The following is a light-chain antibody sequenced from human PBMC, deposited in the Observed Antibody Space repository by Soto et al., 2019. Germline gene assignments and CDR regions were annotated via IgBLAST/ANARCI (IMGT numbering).Light chain of an antibody. CDR1: QSVSSSY. V-gene: IGKV3-20*01. J-gene: IGKJ3*01. Sequence: EIVLTQSPGTLSLSPGERATLSCRASQSVSSSYLAWYQQKPGQAPRLLIYGASSRATGIPDRFSGSGSGTAFTLTISRLAPEDFAVYYCQQYGRSPPITFGPGTKVDIK. CDR3: QQYGRSPPIT. CDR2: GAS.